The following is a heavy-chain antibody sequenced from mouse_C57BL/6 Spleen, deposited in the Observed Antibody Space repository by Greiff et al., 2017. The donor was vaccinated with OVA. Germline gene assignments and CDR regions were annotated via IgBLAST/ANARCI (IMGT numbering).Heavy chain of an antibody. CDR2: IYPGDGDT. CDR1: GYAFSSSW. J-gene: IGHJ3*01. D-gene: IGHD2-3*01. V-gene: IGHV1-82*01. CDR3: ARSKDGYY. Sequence: VQLQQSGPELVKPGASVKISCKASGYAFSSSWMNWVKQRPGKGLEWIGRIYPGDGDTNYNGKFKGKATLTADKSSSTAYMQLSSLTSEDSAVYFCARSKDGYYWGQGTLVTVSA.